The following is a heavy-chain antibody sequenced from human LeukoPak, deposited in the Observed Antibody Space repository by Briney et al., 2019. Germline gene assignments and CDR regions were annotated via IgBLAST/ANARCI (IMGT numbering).Heavy chain of an antibody. CDR1: GGSISGYY. CDR2: IYTSGRT. CDR3: ARERYYYGSGGLDV. V-gene: IGHV4-4*07. D-gene: IGHD3-10*01. Sequence: PSETLSLTCTVSGGSISGYYWSWIRQPAGKGLEWIGRIYTSGRTNYNPSLKSRVTMSVDTSKKEFSLKLSSVTAADTAVYYCARERYYYGSGGLDVWGQGTTVTVSS. J-gene: IGHJ6*02.